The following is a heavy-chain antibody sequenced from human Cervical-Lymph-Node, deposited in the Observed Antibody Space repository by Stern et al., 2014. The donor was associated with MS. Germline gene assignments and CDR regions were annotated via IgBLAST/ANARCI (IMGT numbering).Heavy chain of an antibody. CDR2: VSFDGRDK. J-gene: IGHJ4*02. CDR1: GFVFRNYA. CDR3: AKGGSGSYLD. D-gene: IGHD1-26*01. V-gene: IGHV3-30*18. Sequence: DQLVESGGGVVQPGRSLRLSCVASGFVFRNYAAHWVRQPPGKGLEWVALVSFDGRDKYYTDSVKGRFTVSRDNSKNTLYLEMNSLRPEDRAVYYCAKGGSGSYLDWGQGSLVTVSS.